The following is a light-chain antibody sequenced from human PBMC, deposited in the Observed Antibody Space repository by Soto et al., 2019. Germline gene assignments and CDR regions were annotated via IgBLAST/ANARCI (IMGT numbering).Light chain of an antibody. J-gene: IGKJ2*01. CDR3: QHRTNWPRT. Sequence: EIVLTQSPATLSLSPWERATLSCSASQSVGPFLAWYQQKPGQAPRLIIYEASNRATGIPARFSGTGSGTDFALTISSVEPEDGAVYYCQHRTNWPRTLGQGTKLDI. V-gene: IGKV3-11*01. CDR2: EAS. CDR1: QSVGPF.